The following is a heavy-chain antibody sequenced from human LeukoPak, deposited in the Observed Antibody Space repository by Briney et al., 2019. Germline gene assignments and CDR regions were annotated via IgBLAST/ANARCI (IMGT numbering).Heavy chain of an antibody. J-gene: IGHJ4*02. CDR3: ARGHTRYYDFWSESSKNDY. V-gene: IGHV3-30-3*01. D-gene: IGHD3-3*01. CDR2: ISYDGSNK. Sequence: PGGSLRLSCAASGFTFSSYAMHWVRQAPGKGLEWVAVISYDGSNKYYADSVKGRFTISRDNSKNTLYLQMNSLRAEDTAVYYCARGHTRYYDFWSESSKNDYWGQGTLVTVSS. CDR1: GFTFSSYA.